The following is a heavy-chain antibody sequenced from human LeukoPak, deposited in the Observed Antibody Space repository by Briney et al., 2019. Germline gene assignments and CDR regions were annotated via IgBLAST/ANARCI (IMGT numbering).Heavy chain of an antibody. Sequence: TLSLTCTVSGGSISSGGYYWSWIRQHPGKGLEWIGYIYYSGSTYYNPSLKSRVTISVDTSKNQFSLKLSSVTAADTAVYYCARAVEMATIQYFDYWGQGTLVTVSS. CDR3: ARAVEMATIQYFDY. V-gene: IGHV4-31*03. CDR1: GGSISSGGYY. CDR2: IYYSGST. J-gene: IGHJ4*02. D-gene: IGHD5-24*01.